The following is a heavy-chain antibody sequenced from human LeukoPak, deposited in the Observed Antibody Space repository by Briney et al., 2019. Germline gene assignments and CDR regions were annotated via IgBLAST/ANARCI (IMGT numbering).Heavy chain of an antibody. Sequence: KPSETLSLTCTVSGGSISSYYWRCIRQPPGKGLEWIGYIYYSVSTNYNPSLKSRVTISVDTSKNQFSLKLSSVTAADTAVYYCARFGYSSSWYAGYYYYGMDVWGQGTTVTVSS. CDR3: ARFGYSSSWYAGYYYYGMDV. CDR1: GGSISSYY. J-gene: IGHJ6*02. CDR2: IYYSVST. V-gene: IGHV4-59*08. D-gene: IGHD6-13*01.